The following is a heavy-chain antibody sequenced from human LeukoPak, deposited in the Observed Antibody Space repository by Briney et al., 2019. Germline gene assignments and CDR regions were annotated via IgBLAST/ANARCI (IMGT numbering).Heavy chain of an antibody. Sequence: ASVKVSCKASGYTFTGYYMHWVRQAPGQGLEWMGWINPNSGGTNYAQKFQGRVTMTRDTSISTAYMELSRLRSDDTAVYYCARSPPSIAAAATYNWFDPWGQGTLVTVS. V-gene: IGHV1-2*02. CDR1: GYTFTGYY. D-gene: IGHD6-13*01. J-gene: IGHJ5*02. CDR2: INPNSGGT. CDR3: ARSPPSIAAAATYNWFDP.